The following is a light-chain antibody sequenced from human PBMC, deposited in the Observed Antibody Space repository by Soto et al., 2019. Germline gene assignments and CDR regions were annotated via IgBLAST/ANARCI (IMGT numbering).Light chain of an antibody. J-gene: IGKJ4*01. CDR3: PQLNTYPVT. CDR2: AAS. V-gene: IGKV1-9*01. Sequence: QLPQSPSALSESVGDSVTITCRASKGVSRYLSWYQQKPGRAPILLISAASTFQSGVPARFSGSGSWKDFTRSIPSLQPEDFAPYYCPQLNTYPVTFGGGTKVEIK. CDR1: KGVSRY.